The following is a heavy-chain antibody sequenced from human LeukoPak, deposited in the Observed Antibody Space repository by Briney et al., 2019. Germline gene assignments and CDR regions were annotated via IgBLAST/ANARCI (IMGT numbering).Heavy chain of an antibody. D-gene: IGHD3-22*01. V-gene: IGHV1-69*13. CDR3: ARLSRYDSSRAPFDY. CDR1: GGTFSSYA. J-gene: IGHJ4*02. CDR2: IIPIFGTA. Sequence: ASVKVSCKASGGTFSSYAISWVRQAPGQGLEWMGGIIPIFGTANYAQKFQGRVTITADESTSTAYMELSSLRSEDTAVYYCARLSRYDSSRAPFDYWGQGTLVTVSS.